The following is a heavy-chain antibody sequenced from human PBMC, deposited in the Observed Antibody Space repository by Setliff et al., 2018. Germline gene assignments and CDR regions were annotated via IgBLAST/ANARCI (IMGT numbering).Heavy chain of an antibody. Sequence: PSETLSLTCNVSGVSISNYYWSWIRQPPGKGLECIGYIQQSGGTNYNPSLKSRVTISVDTSTNQFSPKLRSVTAADTAVYYCARLSWDGLRYHGLDVWGQGTTVTVSS. V-gene: IGHV4-59*01. D-gene: IGHD3-10*01. J-gene: IGHJ6*02. CDR1: GVSISNYY. CDR3: ARLSWDGLRYHGLDV. CDR2: IQQSGGT.